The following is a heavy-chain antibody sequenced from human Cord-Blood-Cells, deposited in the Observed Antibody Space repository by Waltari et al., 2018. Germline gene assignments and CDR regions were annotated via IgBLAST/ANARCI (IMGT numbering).Heavy chain of an antibody. V-gene: IGHV3-9*01. J-gene: IGHJ4*02. D-gene: IGHD2-2*01. CDR2: IGWNSGSI. CDR1: GFTFDDSA. Sequence: EVQLVESGGGLVQPGRSLRLSCAASGFTFDDSAMHWVRQAPGKCLEWVSGIGWNSGSIGYADSVKGRFTISRDNAKNSLYLQMNSLRAEDTALYYCASGYCSSTSCPMKDYWGQGTLVTVSS. CDR3: ASGYCSSTSCPMKDY.